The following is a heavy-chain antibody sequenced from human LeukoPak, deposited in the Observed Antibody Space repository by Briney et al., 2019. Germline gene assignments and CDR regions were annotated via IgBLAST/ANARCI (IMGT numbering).Heavy chain of an antibody. J-gene: IGHJ4*02. CDR2: INHSGST. D-gene: IGHD2-15*01. CDR3: ASSVGYCSGGSCRAIDY. Sequence: PSETLSLTCAVYGGSFSGYYWSWIRQPPGKGLEWIGEINHSGSTNYNPSLKSRVTISVNTSKNQFSLKLSSVTAADTAVYYCASSVGYCSGGSCRAIDYWGQGTLVTVSS. CDR1: GGSFSGYY. V-gene: IGHV4-34*01.